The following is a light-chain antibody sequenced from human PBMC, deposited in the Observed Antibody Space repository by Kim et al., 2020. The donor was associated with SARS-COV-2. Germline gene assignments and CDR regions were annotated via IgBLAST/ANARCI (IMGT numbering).Light chain of an antibody. Sequence: GRRVTISCSVSQSNGGSKFVYWYQQFPGKAPKILVYSNGQRPSGVPDRFSASKSGTSAFLAISGLRSEDEADYFCATWDDSLNGVIIGGGTQLTVL. CDR3: ATWDDSLNGVI. V-gene: IGLV1-47*01. J-gene: IGLJ2*01. CDR1: QSNGGSKF. CDR2: SNG.